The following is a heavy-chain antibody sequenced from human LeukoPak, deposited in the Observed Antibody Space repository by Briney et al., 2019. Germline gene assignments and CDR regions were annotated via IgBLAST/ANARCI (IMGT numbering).Heavy chain of an antibody. V-gene: IGHV3-21*01. Sequence: GGSLRLSCAASGFTFSSYSMNWVRQAPGKGLEWVSSISSSSSYIYYADSVKGRFTISRDNAKNSLYLQMNSLGAEDTAVYYCARGLYYYDSGGNIWGQGTMVTVSS. CDR1: GFTFSSYS. CDR2: ISSSSSYI. CDR3: ARGLYYYDSGGNI. J-gene: IGHJ3*02. D-gene: IGHD3-22*01.